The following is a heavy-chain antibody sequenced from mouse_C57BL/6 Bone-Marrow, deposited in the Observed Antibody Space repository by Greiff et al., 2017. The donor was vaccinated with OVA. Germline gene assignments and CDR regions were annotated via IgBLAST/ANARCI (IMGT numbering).Heavy chain of an antibody. D-gene: IGHD1-1*01. CDR3: ARRGISYYGLDY. CDR2: IYPGSGST. V-gene: IGHV1-55*01. CDR1: GYTFTSYW. J-gene: IGHJ2*01. Sequence: QVHVKQPGAELVKPGASVKMSCKASGYTFTSYWITWVKQRPGQGLEWIGDIYPGSGSTNYNEKFKSKATLTVDTSSSTAYMQLSSLTSEDSAVYYCARRGISYYGLDYWGQGTTLTVSS.